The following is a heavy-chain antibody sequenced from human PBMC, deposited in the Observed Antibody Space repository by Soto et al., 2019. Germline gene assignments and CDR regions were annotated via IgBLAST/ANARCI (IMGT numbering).Heavy chain of an antibody. D-gene: IGHD3-3*01. CDR1: EGSIIGYD. CDR2: IYYSGST. J-gene: IGHJ6*03. Sequence: SETLSLTCTVSEGSIIGYDWRWIRQHPGKGLEWIGYIYYSGSTNYNPSLKSRVTISVDTSKNQFSLKLSSVTAADTAVYYCARGNYYDFWSPPTHYMDVWGKGTTVTVSS. CDR3: ARGNYYDFWSPPTHYMDV. V-gene: IGHV4-59*08.